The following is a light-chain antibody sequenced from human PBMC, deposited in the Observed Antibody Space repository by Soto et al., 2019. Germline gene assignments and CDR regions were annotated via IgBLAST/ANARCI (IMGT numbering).Light chain of an antibody. J-gene: IGLJ1*01. Sequence: QSALTQPASVSGSPGQSITISCTGTSSDVGNYKFVSWYQQHPDKAPKVMIYEVSQRPSGVSDRFSGSKSGNTASLTISGLQAEDEAGYYCCSYAGSSPSYVFGTGTKVTVL. V-gene: IGLV2-23*02. CDR2: EVS. CDR1: SSDVGNYKF. CDR3: CSYAGSSPSYV.